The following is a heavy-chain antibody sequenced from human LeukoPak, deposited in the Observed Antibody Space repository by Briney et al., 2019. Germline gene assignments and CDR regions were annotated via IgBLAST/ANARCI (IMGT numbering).Heavy chain of an antibody. Sequence: GGSLRLSCSASGFVFSIYTMYWVRQAPGKGPEYVSTISGSGNGGSIFYADSVKGRFTISRDDSKSILYLQMNGLRSEDTAVYYCVKDFGRVRGTPDSWGQGTLVTVSS. CDR2: ISGSGNGGSI. J-gene: IGHJ4*02. CDR1: GFVFSIYT. D-gene: IGHD3-16*01. CDR3: VKDFGRVRGTPDS. V-gene: IGHV3-64D*06.